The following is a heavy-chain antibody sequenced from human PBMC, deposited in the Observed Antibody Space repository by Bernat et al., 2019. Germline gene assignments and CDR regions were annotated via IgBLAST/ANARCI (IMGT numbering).Heavy chain of an antibody. Sequence: EVQLVESGGGVVQPGGSLRLSCAASGFTFDDYAMHWVRQAPGKGLEWVSLISGDGGSTYYADSVKGRFTISRDNSKNSLYLQMNSLRTEDTALYYCAKDGYYDSSGASVFDYWGQGTLVTVSS. CDR3: AKDGYYDSSGASVFDY. D-gene: IGHD3-22*01. V-gene: IGHV3-43*02. CDR2: ISGDGGST. J-gene: IGHJ4*02. CDR1: GFTFDDYA.